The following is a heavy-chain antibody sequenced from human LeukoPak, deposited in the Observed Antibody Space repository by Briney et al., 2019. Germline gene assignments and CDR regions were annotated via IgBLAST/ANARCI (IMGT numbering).Heavy chain of an antibody. CDR1: GFTFSSYS. V-gene: IGHV3-21*01. CDR2: ISSISSYT. CDR3: ARDNWNYFDY. Sequence: GGSLRLSCAASGFTFSSYSMNWVRQAPGKGLEWVSSISSISSYTYHADSVKGRFTISRDNAKNSLYLQMNSLSAEDTAVYYCARDNWNYFDYWGQGTLVTVSS. J-gene: IGHJ4*02. D-gene: IGHD3-3*01.